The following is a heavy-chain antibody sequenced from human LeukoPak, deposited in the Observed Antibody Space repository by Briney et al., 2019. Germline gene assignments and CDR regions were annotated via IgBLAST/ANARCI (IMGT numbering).Heavy chain of an antibody. CDR2: IKQDGSEE. Sequence: GGSLRLSSAASRFTFSSYWMNWVRQAPGNGLEWVANIKQDGSEEYYVDAVKGRFTISRDNAKNSLYLQMNSLRVEDTAVYYCASGAETLWSGYRRTNWFDPWGQGTLVTVSS. J-gene: IGHJ5*02. CDR3: ASGAETLWSGYRRTNWFDP. V-gene: IGHV3-7*01. CDR1: RFTFSSYW. D-gene: IGHD3-3*01.